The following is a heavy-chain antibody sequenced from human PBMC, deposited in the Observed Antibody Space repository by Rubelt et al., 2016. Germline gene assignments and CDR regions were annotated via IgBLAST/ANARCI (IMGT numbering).Heavy chain of an antibody. J-gene: IGHJ1*01. CDR2: MNQDGSER. Sequence: EVQLVESGGGLVQPGGSLRLSCAVSTITFSSYWMSWVRQAPGKGLEWVANMNQDGSERYYVDSVKGRFTISRDNAKKTLYLQMNRLRAEDTAVYYCAVGWESLNNWGQGTLVTVSS. CDR1: TITFSSYW. CDR3: AVGWESLNN. D-gene: IGHD1-26*01. V-gene: IGHV3-7*01.